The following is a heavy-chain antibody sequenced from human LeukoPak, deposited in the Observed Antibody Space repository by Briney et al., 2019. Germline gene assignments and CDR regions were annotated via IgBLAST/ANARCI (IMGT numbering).Heavy chain of an antibody. V-gene: IGHV3-74*01. Sequence: GGSLRLSCAASGFTFSSYWMHWVRQAPGKGLVWVSRINSDAITISYADSVKGRFTLSRDNAKNSLYLQMNSLRAEDTAVYYCAESRWLGYWGQGTLVTVSS. CDR2: INSDAITI. CDR3: AESRWLGY. CDR1: GFTFSSYW. D-gene: IGHD6-19*01. J-gene: IGHJ4*02.